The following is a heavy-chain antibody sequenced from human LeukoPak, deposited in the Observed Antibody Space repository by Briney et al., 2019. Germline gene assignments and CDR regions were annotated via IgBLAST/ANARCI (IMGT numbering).Heavy chain of an antibody. CDR1: GVTFSSYG. J-gene: IGHJ4*02. CDR2: ISGSGGST. CDR3: AKENEYQLTYYFDY. D-gene: IGHD2-2*01. V-gene: IGHV3-23*01. Sequence: SGGSLRLSCAASGVTFSSYGMSWVRQAPGKGLEWVAAISGSGGSTYYADSVKGRFTISRDNSKNTLYLRMNSLRAEDTAVYYCAKENEYQLTYYFDYWGQGTLVTVSS.